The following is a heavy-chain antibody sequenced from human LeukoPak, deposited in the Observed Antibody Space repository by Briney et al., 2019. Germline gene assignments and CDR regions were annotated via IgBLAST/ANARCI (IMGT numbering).Heavy chain of an antibody. CDR3: ARGVFGIVVVPAAMRGAGSGNYYYGMDV. D-gene: IGHD2-2*01. J-gene: IGHJ6*02. CDR1: GYTFTSYD. CDR2: MNPNSGNT. Sequence: ASVKVSCKASGYTFTSYDINWVRQATGQGLEWMGWMNPNSGNTGYAQKFQGRVTMTRNTSISTAYMELSSLRSEDTAVYYCARGVFGIVVVPAAMRGAGSGNYYYGMDVWGQGTTVTVSS. V-gene: IGHV1-8*01.